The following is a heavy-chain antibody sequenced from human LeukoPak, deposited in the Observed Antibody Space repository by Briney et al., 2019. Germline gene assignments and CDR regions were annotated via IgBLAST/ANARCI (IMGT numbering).Heavy chain of an antibody. CDR1: GYTFTSYY. Sequence: GASVKVSCKASGYTFTSYYMHWVRQAPGQGLEWMGIINPSGGSTSYAQKFQGRVTMTRDTSTSTVYMELSSLRSEDTAVYYCARPSGRIAVAGTGLFDYWGQGTLVTVSS. J-gene: IGHJ4*02. V-gene: IGHV1-46*01. D-gene: IGHD6-19*01. CDR3: ARPSGRIAVAGTGLFDY. CDR2: INPSGGST.